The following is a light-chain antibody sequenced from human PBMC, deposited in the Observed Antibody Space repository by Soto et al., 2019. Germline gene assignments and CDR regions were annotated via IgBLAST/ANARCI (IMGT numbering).Light chain of an antibody. Sequence: EIVLTQSPGTLSLSPGQRATLSCRASQRLSASDIAWYQQKPGQATKFIIYGVSSRANGIPDRFSGSGSGTDFTLTISRLEPEDFAVYHCQQYGSSHLITFGRGTRLEIK. CDR2: GVS. V-gene: IGKV3-20*01. CDR3: QQYGSSHLIT. CDR1: QRLSASD. J-gene: IGKJ5*01.